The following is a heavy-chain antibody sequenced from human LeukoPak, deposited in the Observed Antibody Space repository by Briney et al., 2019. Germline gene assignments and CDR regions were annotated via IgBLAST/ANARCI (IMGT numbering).Heavy chain of an antibody. Sequence: GGSLRLSCAASGFTFSSYGMHWVRQAPGKGLEWVPVIWYDGSNKYYADSVKGRFTISRDNSKNTLYLQMNSLRAEDTAVYYCARDLSPGAIAAAGISYWGQGTLVTVSS. J-gene: IGHJ4*02. CDR1: GFTFSSYG. CDR3: ARDLSPGAIAAAGISY. CDR2: IWYDGSNK. D-gene: IGHD6-13*01. V-gene: IGHV3-33*01.